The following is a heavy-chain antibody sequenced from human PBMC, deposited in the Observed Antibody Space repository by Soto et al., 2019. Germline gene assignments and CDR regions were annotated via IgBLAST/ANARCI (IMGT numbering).Heavy chain of an antibody. CDR2: IHYSGSV. CDR1: GGSISYDHYH. D-gene: IGHD2-21*02. J-gene: IGHJ6*02. CDR3: VREDDGGDRDYYGLDV. V-gene: IGHV4-30-4*01. Sequence: QVQLQESGPGLVRPSQTLSHTCTVSGGSISYDHYHWTWIRQPPGKGLEWIGYIHYSGSVFYNPSLQSRLSMSVDTSKNLFSLKLSSVTAADTAVYFCVREDDGGDRDYYGLDVWGQGTTVTVSS.